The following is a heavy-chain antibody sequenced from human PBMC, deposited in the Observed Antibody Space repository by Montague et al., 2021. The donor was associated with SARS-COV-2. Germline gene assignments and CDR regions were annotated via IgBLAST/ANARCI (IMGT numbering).Heavy chain of an antibody. CDR3: AREGGWLSRGSYYFDY. V-gene: IGHV4-39*07. CDR2: IYYSGST. Sequence: SETLSLTCTVSGGSTSSSSYYWGWIRQPPGKGLEWIGSIYYSGSTYYNPSLKSRVTISVDTSKNQFSLKLSSVTAADTAVYYCAREGGWLSRGSYYFDYWGQGTLVTVSS. J-gene: IGHJ4*02. CDR1: GGSTSSSSYY. D-gene: IGHD3-22*01.